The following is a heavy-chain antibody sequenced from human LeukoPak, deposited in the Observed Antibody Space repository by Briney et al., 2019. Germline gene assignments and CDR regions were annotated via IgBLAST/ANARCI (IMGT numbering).Heavy chain of an antibody. CDR2: IKQDGSEK. Sequence: PGGSLRLSCAASGFTFSSYWTSWVRQAPGKGLEWVANIKQDGSEKYYVDSVKGRFTISRDNAKNSLYLQMNRLRAEDTAVYYCARDQRYCSSSSCPWEPFDYWGQGTLVTVSS. V-gene: IGHV3-7*05. CDR1: GFTFSSYW. CDR3: ARDQRYCSSSSCPWEPFDY. D-gene: IGHD2-2*01. J-gene: IGHJ4*02.